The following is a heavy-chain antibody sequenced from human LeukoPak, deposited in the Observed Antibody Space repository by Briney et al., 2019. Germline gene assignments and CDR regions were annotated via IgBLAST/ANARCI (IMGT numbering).Heavy chain of an antibody. J-gene: IGHJ1*01. D-gene: IGHD3-22*01. V-gene: IGHV4-31*03. CDR3: ASVYDSSGYYYVGYFQH. Sequence: SQTLSLTCTVSGGSISSGGYYWSWIRQHPGKGLEWIGYIYYSGSTYYNPSLKSRVTISVDTSKNQFSLKLSSVTAADTAVYYCASVYDSSGYYYVGYFQHWGQGTLVTVSS. CDR2: IYYSGST. CDR1: GGSISSGGYY.